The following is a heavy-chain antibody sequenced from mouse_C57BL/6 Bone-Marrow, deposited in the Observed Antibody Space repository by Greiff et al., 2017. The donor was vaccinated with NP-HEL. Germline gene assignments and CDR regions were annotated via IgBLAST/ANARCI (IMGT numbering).Heavy chain of an antibody. CDR3: ARVDY. CDR2: IDPSDSYT. J-gene: IGHJ2*01. CDR1: GYTFTSYW. V-gene: IGHV1-50*01. Sequence: VQLQQPGAELVKPGASVKLSCKASGYTFTSYWMQWVKQRPGQGLEWIGEIDPSDSYTNYNQKFKGKATLTVDTSSSTAYVQRSSLTSEDSAVYYCARVDYWGQGTTLTVSS.